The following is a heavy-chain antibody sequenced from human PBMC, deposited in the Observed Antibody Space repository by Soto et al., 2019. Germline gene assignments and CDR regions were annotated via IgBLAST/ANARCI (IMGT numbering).Heavy chain of an antibody. Sequence: GESLKISCKGSGYSFTSYWIGWVRQMPGKGLEWMGIIYPGDSDTRYSPSFQGQVTMSADKSISTAYLQWSSLKASDTAMYYCARRGLSGYVPGNWYFDLWGRGTLVTVSS. CDR3: ARRGLSGYVPGNWYFDL. CDR2: IYPGDSDT. CDR1: GYSFTSYW. V-gene: IGHV5-51*01. D-gene: IGHD5-12*01. J-gene: IGHJ2*01.